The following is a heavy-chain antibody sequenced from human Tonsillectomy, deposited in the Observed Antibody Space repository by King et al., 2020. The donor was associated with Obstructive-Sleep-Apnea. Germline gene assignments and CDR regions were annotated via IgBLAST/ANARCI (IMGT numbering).Heavy chain of an antibody. CDR1: DGSFSGYY. D-gene: IGHD3-16*01. CDR3: ARVRYYGYGHYYGADV. V-gene: IGHV4-34*01. CDR2: IKHSGST. Sequence: VQLQQWGARLLKPSETLSLTCAVYDGSFSGYYWSWIRQPPGKGLEWIGEIKHSGSTNYNPSLKSRVTISVDTSKNQFSLKLSSVTAADTAVYYCARVRYYGYGHYYGADVWGQGTTVTVSS. J-gene: IGHJ6*02.